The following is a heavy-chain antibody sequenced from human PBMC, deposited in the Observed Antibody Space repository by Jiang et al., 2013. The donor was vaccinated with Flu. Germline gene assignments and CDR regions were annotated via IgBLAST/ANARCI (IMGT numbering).Heavy chain of an antibody. D-gene: IGHD6-6*01. V-gene: IGHV5-51*01. J-gene: IGHJ4*02. CDR3: ARSSQTYSSSSGGIDY. CDR2: IYPDDSDT. Sequence: SLKISCKGSGYSFASYWIAWVRQMPGKGLEWMGIIYPDDSDTRYSPSFQGQVTISADKSINTAYLQWSSLKASDTAMYYCARSSQTYSSSSGGIDYWGQGTLVTVSS. CDR1: GYSFASYW.